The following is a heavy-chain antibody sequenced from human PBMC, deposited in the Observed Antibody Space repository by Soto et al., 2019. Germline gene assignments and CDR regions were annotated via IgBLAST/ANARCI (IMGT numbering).Heavy chain of an antibody. CDR2: IKTKAEGGAT. CDR1: YFTIANLW. Sequence: GPLRHPYSVAYFTIANLWVSCVRQAPGKGLEWVGRIKTKAEGGATDYAAPLKGRFTISRDDSRNTLFLQMNSLKTEDTAVYYCTTGSVEGVWGQGATVTVSS. J-gene: IGHJ6*02. V-gene: IGHV3-15*07. D-gene: IGHD2-15*01. CDR3: TTGSVEGV.